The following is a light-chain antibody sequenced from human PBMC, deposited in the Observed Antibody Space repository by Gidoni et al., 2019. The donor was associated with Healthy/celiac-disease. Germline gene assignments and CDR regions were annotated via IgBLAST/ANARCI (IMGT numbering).Light chain of an antibody. V-gene: IGKV3-11*01. CDR3: QQRSNWPPIT. CDR1: QSVSSY. Sequence: EIVLTQSPATLSLSPGERATLSCRASQSVSSYLAWYQQKPGQAPRLLIYDASNRATGIPARFSGSGSGKDFTLTISSLEPEDFAVYYFQQRSNWPPITFGQGTRLEIK. J-gene: IGKJ5*01. CDR2: DAS.